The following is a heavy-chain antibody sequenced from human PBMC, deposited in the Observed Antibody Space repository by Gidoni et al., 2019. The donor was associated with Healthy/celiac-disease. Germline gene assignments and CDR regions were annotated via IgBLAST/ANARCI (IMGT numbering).Heavy chain of an antibody. Sequence: QVQLVQSGAAVKKPGASVKVSCKASGYTFTGYYMHWGRQAPGQGREWMGWINPNSGGTNYAQKFQGRVTMTRDTSISTAYMELSRLRSDDTAVYYCARVNRATRRNFDYWGQGTLVTVSS. V-gene: IGHV1-2*02. CDR3: ARVNRATRRNFDY. CDR2: INPNSGGT. D-gene: IGHD2-2*01. J-gene: IGHJ4*02. CDR1: GYTFTGYY.